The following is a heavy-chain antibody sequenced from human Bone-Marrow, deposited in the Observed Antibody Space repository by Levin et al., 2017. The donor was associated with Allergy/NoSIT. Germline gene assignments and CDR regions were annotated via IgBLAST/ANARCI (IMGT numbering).Heavy chain of an antibody. J-gene: IGHJ4*02. Sequence: GESLKISCAASGFIFSDFAMHWVRQAPGKGLEWVAVISHGGRSEFYADSVKGRFIISREDSANTVFLQMKSLRPDDTAVYYCAREGDCGSISCYSGWADNWGQGTLVTVSS. V-gene: IGHV3-30*04. D-gene: IGHD6-6*01. CDR2: ISHGGRSE. CDR3: AREGDCGSISCYSGWADN. CDR1: GFIFSDFA.